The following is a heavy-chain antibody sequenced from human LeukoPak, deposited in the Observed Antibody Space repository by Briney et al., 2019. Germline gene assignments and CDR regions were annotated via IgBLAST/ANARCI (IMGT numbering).Heavy chain of an antibody. CDR3: ARDLYSSGWGYFDY. CDR2: IYHSGST. CDR1: GYSISSGYY. J-gene: IGHJ4*02. D-gene: IGHD6-19*01. V-gene: IGHV4-38-2*02. Sequence: SETLSLTCTISGYSISSGYYWGWIRQPPGKGLEWIGSIYHSGSTYYNPSLKSRVTISLDTSENQFTLKLSSVTAADTAVYYCARDLYSSGWGYFDYWGQGTLVTVSS.